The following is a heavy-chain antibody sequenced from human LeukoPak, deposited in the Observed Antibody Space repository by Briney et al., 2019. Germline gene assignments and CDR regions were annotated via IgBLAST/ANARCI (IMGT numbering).Heavy chain of an antibody. CDR1: GFTFSSYE. CDR3: ARGGGSYSDY. D-gene: IGHD3-16*01. V-gene: IGHV3-48*03. CDR2: ISSGGRTI. Sequence: GGSLRLSCAASGFTFSSYEMNWVRQAPGKGPEWVSYISSGGRTIYYADSVKGRFTISRDNAKNSLYLQMNSLRPEDTAVYYCARGGGSYSDYWGQGTLVTVSS. J-gene: IGHJ4*02.